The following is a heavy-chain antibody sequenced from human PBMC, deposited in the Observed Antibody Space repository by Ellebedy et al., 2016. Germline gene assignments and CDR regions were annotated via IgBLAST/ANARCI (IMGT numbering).Heavy chain of an antibody. CDR1: GYTFIRYG. D-gene: IGHD3-3*01. Sequence: ASVKVSCXASGYTFIRYGLNWVRQAPGQGLEWLGWISAYNGHTKYAQRLQGRVTMTTDTSTSTAYMELRSLRSDDTAVYYCARSESITMFGVVITGGGFDIWGQGTMVTVSS. J-gene: IGHJ3*02. V-gene: IGHV1-18*01. CDR3: ARSESITMFGVVITGGGFDI. CDR2: ISAYNGHT.